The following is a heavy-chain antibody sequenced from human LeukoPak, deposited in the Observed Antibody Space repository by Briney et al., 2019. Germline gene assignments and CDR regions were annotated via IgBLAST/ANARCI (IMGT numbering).Heavy chain of an antibody. V-gene: IGHV4-34*01. CDR2: INHSGST. J-gene: IGHJ4*02. D-gene: IGHD3-22*01. Sequence: SETLFLTCAVYGGSFSGYYWSWIRQPPGKGLEWIGEINHSGSTNYNPSLKSRVTISVDTSKNQFSLKLSSVTAADTAVYYCARGRTYYYDKSRLKQFDYWGQGTLVTVSS. CDR3: ARGRTYYYDKSRLKQFDY. CDR1: GGSFSGYY.